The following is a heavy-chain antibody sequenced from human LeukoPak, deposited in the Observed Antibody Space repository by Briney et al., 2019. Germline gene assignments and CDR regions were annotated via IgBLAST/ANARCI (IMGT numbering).Heavy chain of an antibody. J-gene: IGHJ4*02. D-gene: IGHD2-2*01. CDR2: IRSKPNNYTT. CDR1: GLTFGNSA. CDR3: TTSSLPDY. V-gene: IGHV3-73*01. Sequence: GGSLRLSCAVSGLTFGNSAIHWVRQASGKGLEWVGRIRSKPNNYTTSYAESLKGRFTISRDDSKNTAYLQMNSLKIEDTAVYYCTTSSLPDYWGQGTLVTVSS.